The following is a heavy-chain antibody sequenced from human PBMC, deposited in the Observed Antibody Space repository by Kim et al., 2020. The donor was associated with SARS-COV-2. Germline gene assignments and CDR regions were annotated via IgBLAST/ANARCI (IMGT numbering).Heavy chain of an antibody. CDR3: ASRTFDILTGREYNWFDH. D-gene: IGHD3-9*01. CDR1: GGSISSGGYY. CDR2: IYYSGST. J-gene: IGHJ5*02. V-gene: IGHV4-31*03. Sequence: SETLSLTCTVSGGSISSGGYYWSWIRQHPGKGLEWIGYIYYSGSTYYNPSLKSRVTISVDTSKNQFSLKLSSVTAADTAVYYCASRTFDILTGREYNWFDHWGQGTLVTVSS.